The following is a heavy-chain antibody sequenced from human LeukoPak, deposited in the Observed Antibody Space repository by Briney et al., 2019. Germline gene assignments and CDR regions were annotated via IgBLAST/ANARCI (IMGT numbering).Heavy chain of an antibody. Sequence: SETLSLTCTVSGGSISSGGYYWSWIRQHPGKGLEWIGYIYYSGSTYYNPSLKSRVTISVDTSKNQFSLKLSSVTAADTAVYYYARGSSWGSGAGMDVWGQGTTVTVSS. V-gene: IGHV4-31*03. CDR1: GGSISSGGYY. J-gene: IGHJ6*02. CDR2: IYYSGST. CDR3: ARGSSWGSGAGMDV. D-gene: IGHD7-27*01.